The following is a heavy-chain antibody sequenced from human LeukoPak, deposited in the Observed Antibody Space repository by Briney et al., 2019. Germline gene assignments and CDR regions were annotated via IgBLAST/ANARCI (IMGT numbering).Heavy chain of an antibody. CDR1: GFTFSSYA. J-gene: IGHJ4*02. CDR2: FSGSGGST. CDR3: ARNDGDSSSWYLSYYFDY. Sequence: PGGSLRLSCAASGFTFSSYAMSWVRQAPGKGLEWVSAFSGSGGSTYYADSVKGRFTISRDNSKNTLYLQMNSLRAEDTAVYYCARNDGDSSSWYLSYYFDYWGQGTLVTVSS. D-gene: IGHD6-13*01. V-gene: IGHV3-23*01.